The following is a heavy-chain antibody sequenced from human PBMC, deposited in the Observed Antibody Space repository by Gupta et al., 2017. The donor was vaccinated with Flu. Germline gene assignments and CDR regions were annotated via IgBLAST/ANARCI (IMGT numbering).Heavy chain of an antibody. Sequence: EVQLLESGGGLVQPGGSLRLSCAASGFTFSNYAMSWVRQVPGKGLEWVSIISGSSGGGTYYADSVRGRFTISRDNSKHTLYLQMNSLRAEDTAIYHCAKGGFVEWFHHFDLWGPGTLVTVSS. CDR1: GFTFSNYA. D-gene: IGHD3-3*01. CDR2: ISGSSGGGT. V-gene: IGHV3-23*01. J-gene: IGHJ2*01. CDR3: AKGGFVEWFHHFDL.